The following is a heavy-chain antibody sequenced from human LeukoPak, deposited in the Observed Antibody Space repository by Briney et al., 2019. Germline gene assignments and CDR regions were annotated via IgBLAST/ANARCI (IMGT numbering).Heavy chain of an antibody. CDR2: MNPNSGNT. CDR3: ARARGSGSYYYYMDV. V-gene: IGHV1-8*03. CDR1: GYTFTSYD. D-gene: IGHD6-19*01. J-gene: IGHJ6*03. Sequence: ASVKVSCKASGYTFTSYDINWVRQATGQGLEWMGWMNPNSGNTGYAQKFQGRVTITRNTSISTAYMELSSLRSEDTAVYYCARARGSGSYYYYMDVWGKGTTVTVSS.